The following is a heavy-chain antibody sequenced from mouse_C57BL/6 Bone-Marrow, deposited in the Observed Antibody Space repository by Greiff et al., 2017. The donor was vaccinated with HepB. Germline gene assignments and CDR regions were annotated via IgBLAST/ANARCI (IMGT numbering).Heavy chain of an antibody. V-gene: IGHV5-16*01. CDR2: INYDGSST. Sequence: EVHLVESEGGLVQPGSSMKLSCTASGFTFSDYYMAWVRQVPEKGLEWVANINYDGSSTYYLDSLKSRFIISRDNAKNILYLQMSSLKSEDTATYYCARDPDYGSSYWYFDVWGTGTTVTVSS. CDR1: GFTFSDYY. J-gene: IGHJ1*03. D-gene: IGHD1-1*01. CDR3: ARDPDYGSSYWYFDV.